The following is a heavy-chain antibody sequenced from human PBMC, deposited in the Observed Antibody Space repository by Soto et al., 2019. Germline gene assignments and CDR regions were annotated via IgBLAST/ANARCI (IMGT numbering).Heavy chain of an antibody. CDR3: ARDEDDGDYESSYSYGMDV. D-gene: IGHD4-17*01. CDR2: IIPIFGTA. J-gene: IGHJ6*02. CDR1: GGTFRSYA. V-gene: IGHV1-69*01. Sequence: QVQLVQSGAEVKKPGYSVKVSCKASGGTFRSYAISWVRQAPGQGLEGMGGIIPIFGTANYEQKFQGRVTITADEYKSTAYMELSSLRSEDTAVYYCARDEDDGDYESSYSYGMDVWGQGTTVTVSS.